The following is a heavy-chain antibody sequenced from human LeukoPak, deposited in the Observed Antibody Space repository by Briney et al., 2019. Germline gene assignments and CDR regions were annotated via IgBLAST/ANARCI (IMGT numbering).Heavy chain of an antibody. CDR3: AKEGRQLWSGRDGMDV. CDR2: ISYGGSNK. V-gene: IGHV3-30*18. Sequence: GGSLRLSCAASGFTCSSYGMHWVRQAPGKGLEWVAVISYGGSNKYYADSVKGRFTISRDNSKNTLYLQMNSLRAEDTAVYYCAKEGRQLWSGRDGMDVWGQGTTVTVSS. J-gene: IGHJ6*02. CDR1: GFTCSSYG. D-gene: IGHD5-18*01.